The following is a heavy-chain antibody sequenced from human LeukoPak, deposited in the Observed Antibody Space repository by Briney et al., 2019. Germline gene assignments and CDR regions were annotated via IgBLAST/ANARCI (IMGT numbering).Heavy chain of an antibody. V-gene: IGHV4-39*01. D-gene: IGHD6-19*01. J-gene: IGHJ2*01. CDR2: IYYSGST. CDR3: ASTYYSSGWYFDL. Sequence: PSETLSLTCTLSGGSISSSSYYWGWIRQPPGKGLEWIGSIYYSGSTYYNPSLKSRVTISVDTSKNQFSLKLSSVTAADTAVYYCASTYYSSGWYFDLWGRGTLVTVSS. CDR1: GGSISSSSYY.